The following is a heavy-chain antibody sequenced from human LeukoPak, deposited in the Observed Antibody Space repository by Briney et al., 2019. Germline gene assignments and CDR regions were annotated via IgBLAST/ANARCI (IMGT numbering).Heavy chain of an antibody. CDR2: IKQDGSEK. J-gene: IGHJ5*02. CDR1: GFTFSSYW. D-gene: IGHD3-3*01. V-gene: IGHV3-7*01. Sequence: GGSLRLSCAASGFTFSSYWMSWVRQAPGKGLEWVANIKQDGSEKYYVDSVKGRFTISRDNAKNSLYLQMNSLRAEDTAVYYCAREQNGYDFWSGYHKQNLFDPWGQGTLVTVSS. CDR3: AREQNGYDFWSGYHKQNLFDP.